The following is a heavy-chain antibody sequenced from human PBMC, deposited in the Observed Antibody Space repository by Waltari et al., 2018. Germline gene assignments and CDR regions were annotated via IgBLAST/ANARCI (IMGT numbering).Heavy chain of an antibody. CDR1: GGSISSYY. CDR3: ARSRDYYGSGSYSDY. CDR2: IYTSGST. J-gene: IGHJ4*02. Sequence: VQLQESGPGLVTPSATLSLTCTVSGGSISSYYWRWLRQPAGKGLEWIGRIYTSGSTNYNPSLKSRVTMSVDTSKNQFSLKLSSVTAADTAVYYCARSRDYYGSGSYSDYWGQGTLVTVSS. V-gene: IGHV4-4*07. D-gene: IGHD3-10*01.